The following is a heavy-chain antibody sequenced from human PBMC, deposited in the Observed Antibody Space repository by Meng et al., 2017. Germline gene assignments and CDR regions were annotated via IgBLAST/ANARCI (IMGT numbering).Heavy chain of an antibody. CDR3: ARGSNYYDSGGPYYGMDV. J-gene: IGHJ6*02. D-gene: IGHD3-22*01. Sequence: ASVKVSCKASGYTFTSFGISWVRQAPGQGLEWMGWISTHNDNTNYAQKLQGRVTVTTDTSTSTTYMELRSLRSDDTAVYFCARGSNYYDSGGPYYGMDVWGQGTTVTV. CDR2: ISTHNDNT. CDR1: GYTFTSFG. V-gene: IGHV1-18*01.